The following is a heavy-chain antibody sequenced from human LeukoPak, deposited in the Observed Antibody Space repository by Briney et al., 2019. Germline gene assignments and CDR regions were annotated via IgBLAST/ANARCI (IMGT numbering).Heavy chain of an antibody. CDR2: INHSGST. Sequence: SETLSLTCTVSGYSISSGYYWSWIRQPPGKGLEWIGEINHSGSTKYNPSLKSRVTMSVDTSKNQFSLKLSSVTAADTAVYYCARHLAVRGRLQWGQGTLVTVSS. CDR1: GYSISSGYY. V-gene: IGHV4-38-2*02. CDR3: ARHLAVRGRLQ. J-gene: IGHJ4*02. D-gene: IGHD3-10*01.